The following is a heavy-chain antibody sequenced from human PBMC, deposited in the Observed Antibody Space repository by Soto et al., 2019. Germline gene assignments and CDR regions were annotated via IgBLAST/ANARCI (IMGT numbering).Heavy chain of an antibody. CDR1: GGSFSGYY. D-gene: IGHD3-3*01. J-gene: IGHJ5*02. Sequence: PSETLSLTCAVYGGSFSGYYWSWIRQPPGKGLEWIGEINHSGSTNYNPSLKSRVTISVDTSKNQFSLKLSSVTAADTAVYYCARGTLKRITIFGVVIQKGNWFDPWGQGNLVTVS. CDR2: INHSGST. V-gene: IGHV4-34*01. CDR3: ARGTLKRITIFGVVIQKGNWFDP.